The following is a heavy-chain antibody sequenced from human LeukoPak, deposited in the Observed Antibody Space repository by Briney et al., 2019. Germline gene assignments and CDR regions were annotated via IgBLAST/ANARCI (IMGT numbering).Heavy chain of an antibody. CDR1: GGSTSSYY. CDR3: ARSQDYYGSGSYYRGYNWFDP. CDR2: IYTSGST. Sequence: SETLSLTCTVSGGSTSSYYWSWIRQPAGKGLEWIGRIYTSGSTNCNPSLKSRVTMSVDTSKNQFSLKLSSVTAADTAVYYCARSQDYYGSGSYYRGYNWFDPWGQGTLVTVSS. D-gene: IGHD3-10*01. J-gene: IGHJ5*02. V-gene: IGHV4-4*07.